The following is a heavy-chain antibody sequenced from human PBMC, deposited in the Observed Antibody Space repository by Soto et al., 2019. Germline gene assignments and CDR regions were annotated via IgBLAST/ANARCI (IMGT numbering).Heavy chain of an antibody. CDR3: ARVRYSSGLRYYYYYGMDV. V-gene: IGHV6-1*01. Sequence: SQTLSLTCAISGDSVSINSAAWNWIRQSPSRGLEWLGRTYYRSKWYNDYAVSVKSRITINPDTSKNQFSLQLNSVTPEDTAVYYCARVRYSSGLRYYYYYGMDVWGQGTTVTVSS. J-gene: IGHJ6*02. CDR2: TYYRSKWYN. CDR1: GDSVSINSAA. D-gene: IGHD6-19*01.